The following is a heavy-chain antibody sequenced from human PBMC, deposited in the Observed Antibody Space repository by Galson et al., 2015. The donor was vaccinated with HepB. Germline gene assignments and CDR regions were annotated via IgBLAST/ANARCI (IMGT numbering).Heavy chain of an antibody. V-gene: IGHV1-69*13. J-gene: IGHJ4*02. Sequence: SVKVSCKASGGTFSSYAISWVRQAPGQGLEWMGGIIPVFGTANYAQKFQGRVTITADESTSTAYMELSSLRSEDTAVYYCARDGSRTPKFYYDTSGYYSSWGQGTLVTVSS. CDR3: ARDGSRTPKFYYDTSGYYSS. CDR2: IIPVFGTA. CDR1: GGTFSSYA. D-gene: IGHD3-22*01.